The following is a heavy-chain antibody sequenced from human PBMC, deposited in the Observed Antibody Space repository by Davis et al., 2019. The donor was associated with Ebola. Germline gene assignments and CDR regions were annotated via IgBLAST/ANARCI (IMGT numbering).Heavy chain of an antibody. D-gene: IGHD6-19*01. CDR3: AKDCRGAVADYFDY. V-gene: IGHV3-74*01. CDR2: IKTDGSLT. Sequence: GESLKISCAASGFSFSSYWMHWVRQVPGKGLVWVSRIKTDGSLTGYGDSVQGRFSISRDNSNKTLYLQMNSLRAEDTAVYYCAKDCRGAVADYFDYWGQGTLVTASS. CDR1: GFSFSSYW. J-gene: IGHJ4*02.